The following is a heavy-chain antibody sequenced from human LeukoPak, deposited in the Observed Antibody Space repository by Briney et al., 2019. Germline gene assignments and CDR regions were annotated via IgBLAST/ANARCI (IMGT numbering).Heavy chain of an antibody. J-gene: IGHJ5*02. CDR2: INHSGST. CDR3: ARSIAQYNWFDP. Sequence: SETLSLTCAVYGGSFSGYYWSWIRQPPGKGLEWIGEINHSGSTSYNPSLKSRVTISVDTSKNQFSLKLSSVTAADTAVYYCARSIAQYNWFDPWGQGTLVTVSS. D-gene: IGHD6-13*01. V-gene: IGHV4-34*01. CDR1: GGSFSGYY.